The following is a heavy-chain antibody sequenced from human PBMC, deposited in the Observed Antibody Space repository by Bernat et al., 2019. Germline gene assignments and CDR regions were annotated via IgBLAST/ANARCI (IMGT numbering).Heavy chain of an antibody. CDR3: AKALYSSSWYSAGGFDY. CDR2: ISHDGSNK. D-gene: IGHD6-13*01. Sequence: QVQLVESGGGVVQPGKSLRLSCAASGFTFSSYAIHWLRQPPDKGLEWVAVISHDGSNKYYADSVKGRLTISRDNSKNTLYLQMNSLRAEDTAVYYCAKALYSSSWYSAGGFDYWGQGALVTVSS. V-gene: IGHV3-30*18. CDR1: GFTFSSYA. J-gene: IGHJ4*02.